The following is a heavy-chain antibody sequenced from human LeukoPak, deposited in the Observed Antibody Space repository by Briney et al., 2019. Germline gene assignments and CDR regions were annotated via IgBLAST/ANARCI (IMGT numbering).Heavy chain of an antibody. Sequence: GGSLRLSCAASGFTFSSYSMNWVRQTPGKRLEYVSAITSDGGTTYYADSLKGRFTISRDNSKNTLYLQMSSLRTEDTAVYYCLRDATGAGDFWGQGTLVTVSS. CDR3: LRDATGAGDF. CDR2: ITSDGGTT. CDR1: GFTFSSYS. D-gene: IGHD3-10*01. J-gene: IGHJ4*02. V-gene: IGHV3-64D*09.